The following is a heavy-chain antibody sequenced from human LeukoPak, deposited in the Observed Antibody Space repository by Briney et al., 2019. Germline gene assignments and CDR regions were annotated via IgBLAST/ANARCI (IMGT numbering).Heavy chain of an antibody. D-gene: IGHD2-2*01. CDR2: ISTSGCT. CDR3: ARAADGCSDASCYGY. Sequence: RTSETLSLTCSVSGGSISSGIYDWSWVRQPGGKGLEWIGRISTSGCTNYNPSLKSRVPISIDTSKSQFSLKLNSVTPADTAVYYCARAADGCSDASCYGYWGQGTLVTVSS. J-gene: IGHJ4*02. V-gene: IGHV4-61*02. CDR1: GGSISSGIYD.